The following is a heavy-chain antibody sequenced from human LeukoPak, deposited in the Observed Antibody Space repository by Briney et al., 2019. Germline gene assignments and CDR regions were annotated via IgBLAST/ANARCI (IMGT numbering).Heavy chain of an antibody. J-gene: IGHJ5*02. V-gene: IGHV4-30-2*01. CDR2: IYHSGST. CDR1: GGSISSGGYS. CDR3: ARGTYSSSWYGEVGNWFDP. D-gene: IGHD6-13*01. Sequence: SETLSLTCTVSGGSISSGGYSWSWLRQPPGKGLEWMGYIYHSGSTYYNPSLKSRATISVDRSKNQFSLKLSSVTAADTAVYYCARGTYSSSWYGEVGNWFDPWGQGTLVTVSS.